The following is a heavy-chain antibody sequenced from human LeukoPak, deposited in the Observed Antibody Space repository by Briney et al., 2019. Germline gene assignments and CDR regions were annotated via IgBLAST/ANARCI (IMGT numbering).Heavy chain of an antibody. Sequence: ASVKVSCKASGYTFSGYYIHWVRQAPGQGLEWMGWIRPDSGGTNYAQNLHGRVTMTRDTSITTAYMELNSLTSDDTAVYFCARSAEHCNNGVCFTDYYMDVWGKGTTVTVSS. CDR3: ARSAEHCNNGVCFTDYYMDV. D-gene: IGHD2-8*01. J-gene: IGHJ6*03. CDR2: IRPDSGGT. CDR1: GYTFSGYY. V-gene: IGHV1-2*02.